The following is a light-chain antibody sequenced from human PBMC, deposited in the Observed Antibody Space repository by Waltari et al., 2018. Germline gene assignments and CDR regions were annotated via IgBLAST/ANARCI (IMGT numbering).Light chain of an antibody. CDR3: CSYGGPSSWV. CDR2: EGT. Sequence: QSALTQPASMSGSPGQSITVSCTGTSSAIGNYDLVTWYQQFPVKPPNLIIYEGTERPSGISSRFSGSKSGNTAFLTISGLQAEDEADYHCCSYGGPSSWVFGGGTKLTVL. CDR1: SSAIGNYDL. J-gene: IGLJ3*02. V-gene: IGLV2-23*01.